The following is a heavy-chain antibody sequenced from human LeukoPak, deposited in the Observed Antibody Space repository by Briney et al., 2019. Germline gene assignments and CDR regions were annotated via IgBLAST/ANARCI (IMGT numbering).Heavy chain of an antibody. CDR3: ATVSMTRGRGYIDY. CDR1: GYTLTELS. CDR2: FGPEDGET. J-gene: IGHJ4*02. V-gene: IGHV1-24*01. D-gene: IGHD3-16*01. Sequence: ASVKVSCKVSGYTLTELSMHWVRQAPGKGLEWMGGFGPEDGETIYAQKFQGRVTMTEDTSTDTAYMELSSLRSEDTAVYCCATVSMTRGRGYIDYWGQGTLVTVSS.